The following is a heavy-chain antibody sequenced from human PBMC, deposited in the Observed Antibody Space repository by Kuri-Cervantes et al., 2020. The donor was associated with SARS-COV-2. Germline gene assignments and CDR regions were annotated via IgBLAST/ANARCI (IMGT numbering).Heavy chain of an antibody. Sequence: GGSLRLSCAASGFTFSSCCMDCVRQAPGKGLEWVSTISSSSSYLYYGDSGKGRFTISRDNAKYSLYLQMNILRAEDTAVYYCARDGPLAAAGDCYCDMDYWGQGTLVTVSS. CDR3: ARDGPLAAAGDCYCDMDY. J-gene: IGHJ4*02. CDR2: ISSSSSYL. D-gene: IGHD2-21*02. V-gene: IGHV3-21*01. CDR1: GFTFSSCC.